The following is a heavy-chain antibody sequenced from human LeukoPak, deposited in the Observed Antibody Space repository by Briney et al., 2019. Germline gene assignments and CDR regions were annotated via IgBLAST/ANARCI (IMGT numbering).Heavy chain of an antibody. D-gene: IGHD6-13*01. Sequence: KPSETLSLTCAVYGASFSGYYWSWLRQPPGKGLEWLGEINHSGSTNYNPSLKSRVTISVDTSKNQFSLKLSSVTAADTAVYYCARRIAAAGTPGHSGMDVWGQGTTVTVSS. V-gene: IGHV4-34*01. CDR2: INHSGST. CDR1: GASFSGYY. J-gene: IGHJ6*02. CDR3: ARRIAAAGTPGHSGMDV.